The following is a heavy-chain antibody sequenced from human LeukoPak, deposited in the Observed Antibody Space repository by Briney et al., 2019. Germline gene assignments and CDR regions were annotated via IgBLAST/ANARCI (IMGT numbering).Heavy chain of an antibody. CDR3: ARGPPTSRSGAHFDY. CDR1: GFTFSRYT. Sequence: AGSLRLSCAASGFTFSRYTMKWVRQSPGEGLEYVSSISSDSSSIYYEDSVKGRFTISTANAKNSVYLQINSLRAEDTAIYYCARGPPTSRSGAHFDYWGQGSLVTVSP. CDR2: ISSDSSSI. V-gene: IGHV3-21*01. D-gene: IGHD5-12*01. J-gene: IGHJ4*02.